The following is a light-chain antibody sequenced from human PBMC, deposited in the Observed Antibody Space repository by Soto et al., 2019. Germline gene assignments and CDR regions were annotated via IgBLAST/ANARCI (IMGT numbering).Light chain of an antibody. Sequence: NVFTQSPCTLSLSPGERATLSCGASQSVSNNYLAWYQQKPGQAPRLLIYGASNRATGIPDRFSGSGSGTDFTLTISRLEPEDFAVYYCQQYGSSGTFGQGTKVDIK. J-gene: IGKJ1*01. CDR1: QSVSNNY. V-gene: IGKV3-20*01. CDR3: QQYGSSGT. CDR2: GAS.